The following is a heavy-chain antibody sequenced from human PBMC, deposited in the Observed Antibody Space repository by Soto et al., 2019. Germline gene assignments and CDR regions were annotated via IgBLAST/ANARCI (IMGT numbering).Heavy chain of an antibody. CDR1: GFTFSNAW. D-gene: IGHD3-3*01. V-gene: IGHV3-15*07. CDR3: TSDLYDFWSHYGMDV. Sequence: GGSLRLSCAASGFTFSNAWMNWVRQAPGKGLEWVGRIKSKTDGGTTDYAAPVKGRFTISRDDSKNTLYLQMNSLKTEDTAVYYCTSDLYDFWSHYGMDVWGQGTTVTVSS. J-gene: IGHJ6*02. CDR2: IKSKTDGGTT.